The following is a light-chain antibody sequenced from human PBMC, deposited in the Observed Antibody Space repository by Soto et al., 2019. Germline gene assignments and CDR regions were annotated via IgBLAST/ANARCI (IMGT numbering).Light chain of an antibody. CDR3: QQYDNLPLT. J-gene: IGKJ4*01. CDR2: DAS. Sequence: DIQMTQSPSSLSASVGDRVTITCQASQDISYSLNWYQQKPGKAPKLLIYDASNLETGVPSRFSGSGSGTDFTFTISSLQPEDIATFYCQQYDNLPLTFGGGTKVEIK. CDR1: QDISYS. V-gene: IGKV1-33*01.